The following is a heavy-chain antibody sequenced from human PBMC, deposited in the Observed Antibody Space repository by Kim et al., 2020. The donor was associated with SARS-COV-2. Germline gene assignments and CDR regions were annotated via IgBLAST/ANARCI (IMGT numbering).Heavy chain of an antibody. CDR1: GGSFSGYY. D-gene: IGHD3-10*01. J-gene: IGHJ4*02. CDR3: ARAVQLRLLFITMVRGVFDY. Sequence: SETLSLTCAVYGGSFSGYYWSWIRQPPGKGLEWIGEINHSGSTNYNPSLKSRVTISVDTSKNQFSLKLSSVTAADTAVYYCARAVQLRLLFITMVRGVFDYWGQGTLVTVSS. CDR2: INHSGST. V-gene: IGHV4-34*01.